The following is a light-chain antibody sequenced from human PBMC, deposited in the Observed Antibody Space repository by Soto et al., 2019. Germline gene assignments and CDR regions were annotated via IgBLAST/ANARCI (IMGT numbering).Light chain of an antibody. J-gene: IGKJ2*01. CDR3: QQYDNFPPYI. CDR1: TDTYIY. CDR2: DAS. Sequence: GDRVTIACQASTDTYIYSNWYLQKPGKAPKLLIYDASNLETGVPSRFSGSGSGTHFTFIISGLQPEDIATYYGQQYDNFPPYIFGAGTKVEMK. V-gene: IGKV1-33*01.